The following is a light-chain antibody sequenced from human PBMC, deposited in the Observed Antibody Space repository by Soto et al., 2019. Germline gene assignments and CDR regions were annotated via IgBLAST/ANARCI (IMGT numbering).Light chain of an antibody. CDR2: AAS. J-gene: IGKJ4*01. CDR3: QNYDSAPFT. CDR1: QGIAHN. V-gene: IGKV1-27*01. Sequence: GDRVTITCRASQGIAHNLAWYQQNPGKVPRLLIYAASALQPGVPSRFSGSGSGTDFTLTISSLRPEDVASYYCQNYDSAPFTFGGGTKVEI.